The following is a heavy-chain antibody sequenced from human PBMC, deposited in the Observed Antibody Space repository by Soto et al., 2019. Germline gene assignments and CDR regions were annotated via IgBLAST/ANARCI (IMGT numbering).Heavy chain of an antibody. V-gene: IGHV4-39*01. CDR1: GDSFSRSTYY. CDR2: IYYSGST. Sequence: QLQLQESGPGLVKPSETLSLTCTVTGDSFSRSTYYWGWIRQPPGKGLEWIGSIYYSGSTYYNPSLANRVTRSIDTSKKQFSLKLRSVTAADTAVYYWSRQTLPPGFFPYYYYYVDVCGKGTTVTVTS. D-gene: IGHD3-3*01. CDR3: SRQTLPPGFFPYYYYYVDV. J-gene: IGHJ6*03.